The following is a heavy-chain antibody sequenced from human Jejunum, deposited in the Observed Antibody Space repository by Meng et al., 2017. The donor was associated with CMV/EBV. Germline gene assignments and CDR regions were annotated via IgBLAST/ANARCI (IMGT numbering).Heavy chain of an antibody. Sequence: QVQLVQSGAEVKKPGASVKVSCKASGYTFFSYDITWVRQAPGQGLEWMGWISTYNGKTNFAQKLLGRVTMTTDTSTNTAYMELRSLRSDDTAIYYCARGIVGTTIDLWGRGTLVRLL. D-gene: IGHD1-26*01. J-gene: IGHJ5*02. CDR3: ARGIVGTTIDL. V-gene: IGHV1-18*01. CDR1: GYTFFSYD. CDR2: ISTYNGKT.